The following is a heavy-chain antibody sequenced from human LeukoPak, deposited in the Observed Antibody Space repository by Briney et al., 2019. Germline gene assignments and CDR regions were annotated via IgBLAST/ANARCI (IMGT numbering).Heavy chain of an antibody. Sequence: TLSLTCTVSGGSISSGSYYWSWIRQPAGKGLEWIGRIYTSGTTNYKPSLKSRVTISVDTSKNQFSLKLSSVTAADTAVYYCARGGYYGSGNDFRFDPWGQGTLVTVSS. D-gene: IGHD3-10*01. CDR2: IYTSGTT. CDR1: GGSISSGSYY. J-gene: IGHJ5*02. CDR3: ARGGYYGSGNDFRFDP. V-gene: IGHV4-61*02.